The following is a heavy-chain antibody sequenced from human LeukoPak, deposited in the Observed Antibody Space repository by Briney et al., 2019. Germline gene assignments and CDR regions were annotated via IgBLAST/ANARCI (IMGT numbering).Heavy chain of an antibody. CDR1: GFTFSSYG. CDR2: IWYDGNNK. V-gene: IGHV3-33*01. J-gene: IGHJ4*02. Sequence: TGRSLRLSCAASGFTFSSYGMHWVRQAPGKGLEWVAVIWYDGNNKYYADSVKGRFTISRDNSKNTLYLQMNSLRAEDTAVYYCARSTSSEYDIYHFDYWGQGTLVTASS. CDR3: ARSTSSEYDIYHFDY. D-gene: IGHD3-9*01.